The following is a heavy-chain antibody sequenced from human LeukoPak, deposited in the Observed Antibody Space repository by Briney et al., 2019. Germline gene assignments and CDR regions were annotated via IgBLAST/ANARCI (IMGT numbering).Heavy chain of an antibody. V-gene: IGHV3-30-3*01. D-gene: IGHD5-18*01. CDR2: ISYDGSNK. CDR3: AKSSSYNYGYYFDY. Sequence: GRSLRLSCAASGFTFSSYAMHWVRQAPGKGLEWVAVISYDGSNKYYADSVKGRFTISRDNSKNTLYLQMNSLRAEDTAVYYCAKSSSYNYGYYFDYWGQGTLVTVSS. J-gene: IGHJ4*02. CDR1: GFTFSSYA.